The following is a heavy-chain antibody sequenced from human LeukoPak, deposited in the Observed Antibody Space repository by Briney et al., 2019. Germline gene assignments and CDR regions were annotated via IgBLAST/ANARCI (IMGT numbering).Heavy chain of an antibody. CDR2: IFISGST. CDR3: ARGGVAAKYYFDF. J-gene: IGHJ4*02. V-gene: IGHV4-59*01. D-gene: IGHD3-10*01. CDR1: GASISGYY. Sequence: SETLSLTCTVSGASISGYYWSWIRQPPGRGLEWIGYIFISGSTNYNPSLKSRVALSVDTSKNQISLKLNSVTAADTAVYYCARGGVAAKYYFDFWGQGTLVTVSS.